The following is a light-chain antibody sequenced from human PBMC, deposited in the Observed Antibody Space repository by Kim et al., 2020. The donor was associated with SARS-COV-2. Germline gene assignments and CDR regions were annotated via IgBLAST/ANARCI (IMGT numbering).Light chain of an antibody. J-gene: IGLJ2*01. Sequence: GQRVTISCSGITSNIGSNYVSWYRQLPGTVPKLLIYDDNKRPSGIPDRFSGSKSGTSATLGITGLQTGDEADYYCGTWDSRLRVGVFGGGTQLTVL. CDR3: GTWDSRLRVGV. V-gene: IGLV1-51*01. CDR2: DDN. CDR1: TSNIGSNY.